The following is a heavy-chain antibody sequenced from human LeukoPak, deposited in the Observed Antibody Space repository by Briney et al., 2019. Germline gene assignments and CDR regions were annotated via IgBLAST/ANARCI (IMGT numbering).Heavy chain of an antibody. Sequence: ASVKVSCKASGYTFTNYGISWVRQAPGQGLEWMGWISAYNANTNFAQKLQGRVTMTTDTSTSTAYIELRRLRSDDTAVYSCARCGWDYRNSYYNMYICGKRTTVTISS. D-gene: IGHD4-11*01. J-gene: IGHJ6*03. CDR3: ARCGWDYRNSYYNMYI. V-gene: IGHV1-18*01. CDR2: ISAYNANT. CDR1: GYTFTNYG.